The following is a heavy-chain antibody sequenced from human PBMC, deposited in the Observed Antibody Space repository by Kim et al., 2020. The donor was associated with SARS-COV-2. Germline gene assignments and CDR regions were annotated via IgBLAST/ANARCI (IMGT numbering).Heavy chain of an antibody. J-gene: IGHJ3*02. CDR3: WVVGAKVGAFDI. Sequence: ASVKVSCKVSGYTLTELSMHWVRQAPGKGLEWMGGFDPEDGETIYAQKFQGRVTMTEDTSTDTAYMELSSLRSEDTAVYYCWVVGAKVGAFDIWGQGTMVTVSS. D-gene: IGHD1-26*01. V-gene: IGHV1-24*01. CDR1: GYTLTELS. CDR2: FDPEDGET.